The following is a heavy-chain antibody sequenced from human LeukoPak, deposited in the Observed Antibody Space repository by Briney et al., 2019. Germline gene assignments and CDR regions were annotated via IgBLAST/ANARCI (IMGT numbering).Heavy chain of an antibody. CDR3: ARVGRYQLPDY. D-gene: IGHD2-2*01. CDR1: GFIFSHYA. V-gene: IGHV4-4*02. CDR2: IYHSGST. Sequence: GSLRLSCAVSGFIFSHYAMSWVRQAPGKGLEWIGEIYHSGSTNYNPSLKSRVTISVDKSKNQFSLKLSSVTAADTAVYYCARVGRYQLPDYWGQGTLVTVSS. J-gene: IGHJ4*02.